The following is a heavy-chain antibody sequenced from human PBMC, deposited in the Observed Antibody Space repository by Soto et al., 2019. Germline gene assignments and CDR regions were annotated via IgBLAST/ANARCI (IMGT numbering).Heavy chain of an antibody. CDR3: ARQRKFWSGYSYIYSFDY. V-gene: IGHV4-39*01. Sequence: PSETLSLTCTVSGGSISSSSYYWGWIRQPPGKGLEWIGSIYYSGSTYYNPSLKSRVTISVDTSKNQFSLKLSSVTAADTAVYYCARQRKFWSGYSYIYSFDYWGQGTLVTVSS. CDR2: IYYSGST. D-gene: IGHD3-3*01. J-gene: IGHJ4*02. CDR1: GGSISSSSYY.